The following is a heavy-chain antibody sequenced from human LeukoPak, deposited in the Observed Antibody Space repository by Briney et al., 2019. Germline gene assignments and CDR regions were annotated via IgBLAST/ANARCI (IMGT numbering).Heavy chain of an antibody. J-gene: IGHJ4*02. CDR2: IYHSGST. Sequence: SETLSLTCAVPGGSLSSSNWWSWVRQPPGKGLEWIGEIYHSGSTNYNPSLKSRVTISLDKSKNQFSLKLYSVTAADTAVYYCARASHDYGDYSHFDYWGQGTLVTVSS. CDR3: ARASHDYGDYSHFDY. CDR1: GGSLSSSNW. V-gene: IGHV4-4*02. D-gene: IGHD4-17*01.